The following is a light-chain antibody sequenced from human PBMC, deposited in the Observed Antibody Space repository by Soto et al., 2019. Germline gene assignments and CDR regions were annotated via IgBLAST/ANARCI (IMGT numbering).Light chain of an antibody. V-gene: IGLV2-11*01. Sequence: QSALTQPRSVSGSPGQSITISCTGTSSDVGGYNYVSWYRQHPGKAPKLMIYDVSKRPSGVPDRFSGSKSGKTASLTISGLQAEDEADYYCCSYAGSYTHYVFGTGTKVTVL. J-gene: IGLJ1*01. CDR3: CSYAGSYTHYV. CDR2: DVS. CDR1: SSDVGGYNY.